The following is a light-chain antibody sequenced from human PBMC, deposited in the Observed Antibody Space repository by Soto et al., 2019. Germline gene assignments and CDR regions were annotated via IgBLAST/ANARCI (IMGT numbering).Light chain of an antibody. Sequence: QSVLTQPPSVSGAPGQRVTIPCTGSSSNIGAGYAVHWYQQLPGTAPKLLIYGNTNRPSGVPDRYSGSRSDSSASLAITGLQAEDEDDYYCQAYDSSLSGSNVVFGGGTKLTVL. CDR1: SSNIGAGYA. V-gene: IGLV1-40*01. CDR3: QAYDSSLSGSNVV. J-gene: IGLJ2*01. CDR2: GNT.